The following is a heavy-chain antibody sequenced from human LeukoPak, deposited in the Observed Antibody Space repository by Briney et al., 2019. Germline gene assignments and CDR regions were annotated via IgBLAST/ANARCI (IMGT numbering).Heavy chain of an antibody. CDR2: ISGSSSAI. Sequence: GGSLRLSCAASGFTFSSYSINWVRQAPGKGLEWVSYISGSSSAIYYADSVKGRFTISRDNAKNSLYLQMNSLRAEDTAVYYCARSVAVTAIPGYWGQGTLVTVSS. CDR3: ARSVAVTAIPGY. J-gene: IGHJ4*02. V-gene: IGHV3-48*01. CDR1: GFTFSSYS. D-gene: IGHD2-21*02.